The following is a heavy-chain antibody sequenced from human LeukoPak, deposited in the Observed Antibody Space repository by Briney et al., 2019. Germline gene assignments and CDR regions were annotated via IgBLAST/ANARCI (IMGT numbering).Heavy chain of an antibody. Sequence: SETLSLTCAVYGGSFSGYYWSWIRQPPGKGLEGIGEINHSGSTNYNPSLKSRVTISVDTSKNQFSLKLSSVTAADTAVYYCARNYGSGSPYYYYYYGMDVWGQGTTVTVSS. D-gene: IGHD3-10*01. CDR2: INHSGST. V-gene: IGHV4-34*01. CDR1: GGSFSGYY. CDR3: ARNYGSGSPYYYYYYGMDV. J-gene: IGHJ6*02.